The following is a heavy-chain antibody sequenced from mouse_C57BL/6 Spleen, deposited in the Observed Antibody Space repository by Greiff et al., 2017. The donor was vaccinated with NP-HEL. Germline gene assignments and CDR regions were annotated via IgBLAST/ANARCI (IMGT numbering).Heavy chain of an antibody. Sequence: QVQLQQPGAELVMPGASVKLSCKASGYTFTSYWMHWVKQRPGQGLEWIGEIDPSDSYTNYNQKFKGKSTLTVAKSSSTAYMQLSSLTSEDSAVYYCARCKDGSSSFDYWGQGTTLTVSS. D-gene: IGHD1-1*01. CDR2: IDPSDSYT. CDR1: GYTFTSYW. J-gene: IGHJ2*01. CDR3: ARCKDGSSSFDY. V-gene: IGHV1-69*01.